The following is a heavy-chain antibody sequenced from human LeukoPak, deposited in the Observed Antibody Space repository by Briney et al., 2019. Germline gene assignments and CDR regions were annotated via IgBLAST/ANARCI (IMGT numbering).Heavy chain of an antibody. J-gene: IGHJ3*02. Sequence: SETLSLTCTVSGGSISSSSYYWGWIRQPPGKGLEWIGSIYYSGSTYYNPSLKSRVTISVDTSKNQFSLKLSSVTAADTAVYYCARRSGYDLTDAFDIWGQETMVTVSS. CDR1: GGSISSSSYY. CDR2: IYYSGST. CDR3: ARRSGYDLTDAFDI. D-gene: IGHD5-12*01. V-gene: IGHV4-39*01.